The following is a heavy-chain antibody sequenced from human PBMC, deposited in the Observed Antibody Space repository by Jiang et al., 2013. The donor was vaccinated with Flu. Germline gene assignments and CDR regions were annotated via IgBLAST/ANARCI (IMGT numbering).Heavy chain of an antibody. CDR1: GFTFGDYA. Sequence: VQLLESGGGLVQPGRSLRLSCTASGFTFGDYAMSWVRQAPGKGLEWVGFIRSKAYGGTTEYAASVKGRFTISRDDSKSIAYLQMNSLKTEDTAVYYCTRDYYDSSGYYDYYYYYGMDVWGQGTTVTVSS. J-gene: IGHJ6*02. CDR3: TRDYYDSSGYYDYYYYYGMDV. V-gene: IGHV3-49*04. CDR2: IRSKAYGGTT. D-gene: IGHD3-22*01.